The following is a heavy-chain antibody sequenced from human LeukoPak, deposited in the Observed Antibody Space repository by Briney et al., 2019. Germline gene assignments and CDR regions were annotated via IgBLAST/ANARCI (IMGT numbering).Heavy chain of an antibody. CDR1: GGSISPYY. CDR2: IYYSGST. CDR3: ARESYCSGGSCSYGMDV. D-gene: IGHD2-15*01. J-gene: IGHJ6*02. Sequence: SETLSLTCTVSGGSISPYYWSWIRQPPGKGLEWIGYIYYSGSTNYNPSLKSRVTISVDTSMNQFSLKLSSVTAADTAVYYCARESYCSGGSCSYGMDVWGQGTTVTVSS. V-gene: IGHV4-59*01.